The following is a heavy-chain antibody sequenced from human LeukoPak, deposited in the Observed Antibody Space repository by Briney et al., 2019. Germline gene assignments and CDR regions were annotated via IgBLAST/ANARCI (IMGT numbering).Heavy chain of an antibody. CDR3: ARGPLVYSSGWYYFGY. Sequence: SETLSLTCTVSGGSISSYYWSWIRQPPGKGLEWIGYIYYSGSTNYNPSLKSRVTISVDTSKNQFSLKLSSVTAADTAVYYCARGPLVYSSGWYYFGYWGQGTLVTVSS. CDR1: GGSISSYY. D-gene: IGHD6-19*01. CDR2: IYYSGST. V-gene: IGHV4-59*01. J-gene: IGHJ4*02.